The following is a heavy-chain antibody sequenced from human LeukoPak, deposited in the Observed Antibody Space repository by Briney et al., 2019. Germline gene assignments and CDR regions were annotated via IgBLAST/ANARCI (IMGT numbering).Heavy chain of an antibody. CDR1: GFTFSSYA. D-gene: IGHD2-2*01. Sequence: GGSLRLSCAASGFTFSSYAMHWVRQAPGKGLEWVAVISYDGSNKYYADSVKGRSTISRDNSKYTLYLQMNSLRADDTAVYYCARDRSRYVDYWGQGTLVTVSS. V-gene: IGHV3-30-3*01. CDR3: ARDRSRYVDY. CDR2: ISYDGSNK. J-gene: IGHJ4*02.